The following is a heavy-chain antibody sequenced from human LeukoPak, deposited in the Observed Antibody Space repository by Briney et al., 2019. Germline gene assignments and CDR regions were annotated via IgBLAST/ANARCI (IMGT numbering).Heavy chain of an antibody. V-gene: IGHV3-21*01. CDR3: ARRERSSSTCSSRRRWFDP. J-gene: IGHJ5*02. CDR2: ISTSSRYI. D-gene: IGHD2/OR15-2a*01. Sequence: GGSLRLSAAASAFTDFNYDRERDRQAPGKGLEWVSSISTSSRYIYYKDSVRGRFTISRDDAKNSPYLEMNRLRAEDTAVYYSARRERSSSTCSSRRRWFDPWGQGTLVTVSS. CDR1: AFTDFNYD.